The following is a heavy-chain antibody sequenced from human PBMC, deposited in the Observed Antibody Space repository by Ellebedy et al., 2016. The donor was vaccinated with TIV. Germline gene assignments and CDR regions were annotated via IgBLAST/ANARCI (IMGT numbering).Heavy chain of an antibody. J-gene: IGHJ4*02. CDR3: ARHHTVERGAIDY. Sequence: MPSETLSLTCVVSGVSIGDTRYYWAWIRQSPGKGLEWIGSIYYRGLTYESPSFKSRATISVDTSKNQFSLKLSSVTAADTAVYYCARHHTVERGAIDYWGQGTLVTVSS. CDR1: GVSIGDTRYY. D-gene: IGHD1-1*01. CDR2: IYYRGLT. V-gene: IGHV4-39*01.